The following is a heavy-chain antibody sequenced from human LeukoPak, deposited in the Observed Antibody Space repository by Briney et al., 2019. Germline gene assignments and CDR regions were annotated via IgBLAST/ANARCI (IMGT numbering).Heavy chain of an antibody. Sequence: SETLSLTCTVSGGSISSYYWSWIRQPPVKGLEWTGYIYYSGSTNYNPFLKSRVTISVDTSKNQFSLKLSSVTAADTAVYYCARGGGELLNYWGQGTLVTVSS. V-gene: IGHV4-59*01. CDR3: ARGGGELLNY. CDR1: GGSISSYY. CDR2: IYYSGST. D-gene: IGHD3-10*01. J-gene: IGHJ4*02.